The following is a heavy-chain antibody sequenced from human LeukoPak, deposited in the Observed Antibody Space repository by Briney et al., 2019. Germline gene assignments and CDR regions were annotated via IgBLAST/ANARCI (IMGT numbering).Heavy chain of an antibody. D-gene: IGHD5-18*01. J-gene: IGHJ4*02. Sequence: SETLSLTCAVYGGSFSGYYSSWIRQPPGKGLEWIGEINHSGSTNYNPSLKSRVTISVDTSKNQFSLKLSSVTAADTAVYYCAFLEDTATIDYWGQGTLVTVSS. CDR3: AFLEDTATIDY. CDR2: INHSGST. CDR1: GGSFSGYY. V-gene: IGHV4-34*01.